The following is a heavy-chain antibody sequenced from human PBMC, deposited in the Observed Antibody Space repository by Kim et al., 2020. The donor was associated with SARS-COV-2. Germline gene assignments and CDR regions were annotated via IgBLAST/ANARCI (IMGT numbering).Heavy chain of an antibody. CDR1: GGSVSSGSYY. CDR3: ARDPRGSGSSVDAFDI. V-gene: IGHV4-61*01. Sequence: SETLSLTCTVSGGSVSSGSYYWSWIRQPPGKGLEWIGYIYYSGSTNYNPSLKSRVTISVDTSKNQFSLKLSSVTAADTAVYYCARDPRGSGSSVDAFDIWGQGTMVTVSS. CDR2: IYYSGST. D-gene: IGHD3-10*01. J-gene: IGHJ3*02.